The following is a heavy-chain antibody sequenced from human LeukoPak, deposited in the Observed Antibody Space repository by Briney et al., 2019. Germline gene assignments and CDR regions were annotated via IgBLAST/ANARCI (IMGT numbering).Heavy chain of an antibody. V-gene: IGHV3-33*06. CDR1: GFTLRNYG. CDR3: AKEYEIFVGAFDI. J-gene: IGHJ3*02. CDR2: LWMDGINN. Sequence: PGGSLRLSCVASGFTLRNYGMHWVRQAPGKGLEWVAVLWMDGINNFYADSVKGRFRFSRDNSKDMLYLQMNSLRAEDTAVYYCAKEYEIFVGAFDIWGQGTMVTVSS. D-gene: IGHD3-9*01.